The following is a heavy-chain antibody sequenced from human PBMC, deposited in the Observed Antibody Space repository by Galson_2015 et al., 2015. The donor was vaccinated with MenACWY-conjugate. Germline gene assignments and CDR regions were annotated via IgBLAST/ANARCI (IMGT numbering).Heavy chain of an antibody. CDR2: ISYDGHKK. V-gene: IGHV3-33*01. CDR1: GFTFDAFG. J-gene: IGHJ4*02. D-gene: IGHD4-17*01. Sequence: SLRLSCAASGFTFDAFGIHWVRQAPGKGLERVAAISYDGHKKYYSDSVKARFTISRDNSKNTVYLQMNGLRVEETAVYFCAREWYDYGVPPSYWGRGSLVTVSS. CDR3: AREWYDYGVPPSY.